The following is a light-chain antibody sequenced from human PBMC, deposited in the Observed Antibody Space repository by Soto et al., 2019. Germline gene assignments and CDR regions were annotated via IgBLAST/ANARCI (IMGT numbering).Light chain of an antibody. CDR1: SSDVGGYNY. CDR2: DVS. V-gene: IGLV2-11*01. CDR3: CSYEGSYV. J-gene: IGLJ1*01. Sequence: QSALTQPRSVSWSPGQSVTISCTGTSSDVGGYNYVSWYQQHPGKAPKLMIYDVSKRPSGVPDRFSGSKSGNTASLTISGLQAEDEADYYCCSYEGSYVFGTGTKLTVL.